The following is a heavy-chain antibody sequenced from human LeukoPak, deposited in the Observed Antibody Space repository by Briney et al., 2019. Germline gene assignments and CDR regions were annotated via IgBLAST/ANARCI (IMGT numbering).Heavy chain of an antibody. Sequence: SVKVSCKASGGTFSSYAISWVRQAPGQELEWMGGIIPIFGTANYAQKFQGRVTIIADKSTSTAYMELSSLRSEDTAVYYCARTRDVGLFDYWGQGTLVTVSS. D-gene: IGHD2-21*01. CDR1: GGTFSSYA. J-gene: IGHJ4*02. CDR3: ARTRDVGLFDY. V-gene: IGHV1-69*06. CDR2: IIPIFGTA.